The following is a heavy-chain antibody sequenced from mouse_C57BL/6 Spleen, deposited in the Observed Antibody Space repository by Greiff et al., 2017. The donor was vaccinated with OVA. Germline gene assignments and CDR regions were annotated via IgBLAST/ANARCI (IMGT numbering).Heavy chain of an antibody. CDR3: ARRDYDADYFDY. CDR2: INPNNGGT. J-gene: IGHJ2*01. D-gene: IGHD2-4*01. CDR1: GYTFTDYN. V-gene: IGHV1-18*01. Sequence: EVQLQQSGPELVKPGASVKIPCKASGYTFTDYNMDWVKQSHGKSLEWIGDINPNNGGTIYNQKFKGKATLTVDKSSSTAYMELRSLTSEDTAVYYCARRDYDADYFDYWGQGTTLTVSS.